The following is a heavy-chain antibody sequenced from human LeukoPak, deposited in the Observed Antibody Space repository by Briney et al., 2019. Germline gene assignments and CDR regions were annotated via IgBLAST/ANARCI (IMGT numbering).Heavy chain of an antibody. V-gene: IGHV3-7*01. J-gene: IGHJ4*01. CDR3: AGGRHDFVH. CDR1: GFSFSTYR. Sequence: GGSLRLSCADPGFSFSTYRMTWVRQAPGKGLEWVANINLDGNEVHYADSLKDGFTISRENAKNSVYLQMNSLRAEDTAEYYCAGGRHDFVHWGHGTLVTV. CDR2: INLDGNEV. D-gene: IGHD3-16*01.